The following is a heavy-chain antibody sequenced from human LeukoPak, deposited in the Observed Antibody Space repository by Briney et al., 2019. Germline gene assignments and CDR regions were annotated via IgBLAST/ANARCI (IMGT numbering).Heavy chain of an antibody. CDR3: AKAWAWFGDPNGLGGAFDI. CDR1: GFTFDDYA. Sequence: PGRSLRLSCAASGFTFDDYAMHWARQAPGKGLEWVSGISWNSGSIGYADSVNGRFTISRYNAKNSLYLQMNSLRAEDTALYYCAKAWAWFGDPNGLGGAFDIWGQGTMVTVSS. D-gene: IGHD3-10*01. J-gene: IGHJ3*02. CDR2: ISWNSGSI. V-gene: IGHV3-9*01.